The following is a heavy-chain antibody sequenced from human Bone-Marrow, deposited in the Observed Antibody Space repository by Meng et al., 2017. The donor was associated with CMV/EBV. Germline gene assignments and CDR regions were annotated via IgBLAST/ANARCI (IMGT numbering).Heavy chain of an antibody. V-gene: IGHV3-30*02. Sequence: GESLKISCVASSFIFSNYGMHWVRQAPGKGLEWVAYIRYDGGNRHYADSVMGRFTISRDNSKNTLSLQMNSLRGEDTAVYYCAKVSGGYCSTTSCPPDSWGQGTLVTVSS. J-gene: IGHJ5*01. CDR2: IRYDGGNR. D-gene: IGHD2-2*01. CDR3: AKVSGGYCSTTSCPPDS. CDR1: SFIFSNYG.